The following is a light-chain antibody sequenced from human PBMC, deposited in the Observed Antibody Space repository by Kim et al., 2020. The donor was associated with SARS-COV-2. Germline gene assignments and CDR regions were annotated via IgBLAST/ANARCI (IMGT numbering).Light chain of an antibody. J-gene: IGKJ3*01. V-gene: IGKV3-11*01. CDR1: QSVSSY. CDR3: QQRSNWLGT. CDR2: DAS. Sequence: LPPGQSATLSCRAMQSVSSYLAWYQQKPGQAPRLLIYDASNRATGIPARFSGSGSGTDFTLTISSLEPEDFAVYYCQQRSNWLGTFGPGTKVDIK.